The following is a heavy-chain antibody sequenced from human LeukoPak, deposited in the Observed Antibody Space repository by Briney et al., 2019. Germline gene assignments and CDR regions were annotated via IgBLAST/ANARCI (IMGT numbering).Heavy chain of an antibody. CDR2: ISGGSSSI. Sequence: QPGGSLRLSCAASGFIFSNYNMNWVRQAPGKGLEWVSKISGGSSSIYYADSVKGRFTISRDNGKNSLYLQMNSLRDEDTAVYFCARGSYYYGSGSYYNAYDWGQGTLVTVSS. D-gene: IGHD3-10*01. V-gene: IGHV3-48*02. J-gene: IGHJ4*02. CDR3: ARGSYYYGSGSYYNAYD. CDR1: GFIFSNYN.